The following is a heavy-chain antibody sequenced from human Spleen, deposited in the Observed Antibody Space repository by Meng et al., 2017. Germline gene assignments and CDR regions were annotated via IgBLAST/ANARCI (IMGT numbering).Heavy chain of an antibody. CDR3: AKDIYDCSGGDCYDAFDI. CDR1: GFSFGDYA. V-gene: IGHV3-9*01. CDR2: ITWISNNI. J-gene: IGHJ3*02. Sequence: GGSLRLSCAASGFSFGDYAMHWVRQVPGKGLEWVSSITWISNNIDYVDSVKGRFTISRDNAKNSLYLQMNNVRAEDTALYYCAKDIYDCSGGDCYDAFDIWGQGTMVTVSS. D-gene: IGHD2-15*01.